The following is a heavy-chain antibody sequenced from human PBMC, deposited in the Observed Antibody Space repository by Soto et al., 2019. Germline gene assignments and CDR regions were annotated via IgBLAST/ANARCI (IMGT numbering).Heavy chain of an antibody. CDR2: IIPIFGTA. CDR3: AREGYNNNWFDP. J-gene: IGHJ5*02. D-gene: IGHD5-12*01. V-gene: IGHV1-69*06. Sequence: ASVKVSCKASGGTFSSYAISWVRQAPGQGLEWMGGIIPIFGTANYAQKFQGRVTITADKSTSTTYMELSSLRSEDTAVYYCAREGYNNNWFDPWGQGTLVTVSS. CDR1: GGTFSSYA.